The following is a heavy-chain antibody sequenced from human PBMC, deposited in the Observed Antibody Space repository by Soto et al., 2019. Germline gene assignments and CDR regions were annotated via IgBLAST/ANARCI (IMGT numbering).Heavy chain of an antibody. V-gene: IGHV1-2*02. CDR1: GFSFTGYY. J-gene: IGHJ5*02. D-gene: IGHD6-6*01. CDR3: AKDLTRQLAYWSDP. Sequence: GASVKVSCKASGFSFTGYYIHWLRQAPGQGLEWMGWINAHAQNFQGRVTLTRDTSIDTAYLTLTSLTSDDTALYYCAKDLTRQLAYWSDPWGQGSHVNVSX. CDR2: INAH.